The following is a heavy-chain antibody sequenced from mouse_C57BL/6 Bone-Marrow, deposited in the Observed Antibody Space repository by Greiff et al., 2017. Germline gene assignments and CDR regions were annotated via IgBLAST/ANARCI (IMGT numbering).Heavy chain of an antibody. CDR2: IDPSDSYT. D-gene: IGHD2-5*01. CDR3: ASSNYGYFYV. J-gene: IGHJ1*03. Sequence: QVQLQQPGAELVMPGASVKLSCKASGYPFTSYWMHWVKQRPGQGLEWIGEIDPSDSYTNYNQKFKGKSTLTVDKSSSTAYMPLSSLTSEDSAVYYCASSNYGYFYVWGTGTTVTVSS. CDR1: GYPFTSYW. V-gene: IGHV1-69*01.